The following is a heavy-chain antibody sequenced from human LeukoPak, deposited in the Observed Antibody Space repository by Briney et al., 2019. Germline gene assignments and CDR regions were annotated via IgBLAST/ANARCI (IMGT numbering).Heavy chain of an antibody. CDR2: IIPIFGTA. J-gene: IGHJ1*01. CDR3: ARDREGRGVYYFQN. V-gene: IGHV1-69*13. CDR1: GGTFSSYA. D-gene: IGHD1-26*01. Sequence: ASVKVSCKASGGTFSSYAISWVRQAPGQGLEWMGGIIPIFGTANYAQKFQGRVTITAHESTSTAYMELSSLRSEDTAVYYCARDREGRGVYYFQNWGQGTLVTVSS.